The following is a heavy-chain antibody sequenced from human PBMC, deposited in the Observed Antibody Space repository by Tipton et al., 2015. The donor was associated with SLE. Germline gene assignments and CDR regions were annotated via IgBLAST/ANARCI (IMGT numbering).Heavy chain of an antibody. J-gene: IGHJ3*02. CDR2: INHSGST. Sequence: TLSLTCAVYGGSVSGYYWSWIRQPPGKGLEWIGEINHSGSTNYNPSLKSRVTISVDTSKNQFSLKLSSVTAADTAVYYCAREVAATGAFDIWGQGTLVTVPS. D-gene: IGHD6-19*01. CDR3: AREVAATGAFDI. CDR1: GGSVSGYY. V-gene: IGHV4-34*01.